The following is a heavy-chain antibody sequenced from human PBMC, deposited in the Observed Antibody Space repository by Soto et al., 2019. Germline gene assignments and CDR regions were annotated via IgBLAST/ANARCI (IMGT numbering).Heavy chain of an antibody. Sequence: GGSLRLSCEATGFTFSSHEMNWIRQTPGKRLEWIAKISGSGSTINYADSVKGRFTISRDNVQRTLHLQMDSLRVEDTGVYYCARGGVYWGRGTMVTVYS. CDR1: GFTFSSHE. V-gene: IGHV3-48*03. D-gene: IGHD2-8*01. CDR2: ISGSGSTI. J-gene: IGHJ1*01. CDR3: ARGGVY.